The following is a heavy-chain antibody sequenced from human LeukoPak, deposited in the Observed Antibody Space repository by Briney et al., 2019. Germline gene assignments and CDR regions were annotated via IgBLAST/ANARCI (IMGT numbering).Heavy chain of an antibody. V-gene: IGHV4-59*01. CDR1: GASIRHYY. J-gene: IGHJ4*02. Sequence: SETLSLTCTVSGASIRHYYWSWIRQPPGKGLEWIGNLYHSGSPNYNPSLKSRVTISISTAKNQSSLRLRSVTAADTAVYYCATLTGTTYPYYFDFWGQATLVTVSS. CDR2: LYHSGSP. CDR3: ATLTGTTYPYYFDF. D-gene: IGHD1-20*01.